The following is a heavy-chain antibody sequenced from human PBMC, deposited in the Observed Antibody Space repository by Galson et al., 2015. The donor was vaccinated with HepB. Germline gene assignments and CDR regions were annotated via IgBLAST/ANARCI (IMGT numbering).Heavy chain of an antibody. Sequence: SLRLSCAGSGFGFRTYALTWVRQAPGKGLEWVSTISGSGTTAYYADSVKGRFTISRDNSKDTVYLLMDSLRVEDTAMYYCAKDQGGYSYGFGGSLFDSWGQGTLVTVSS. D-gene: IGHD5-18*01. V-gene: IGHV3-23*01. CDR1: GFGFRTYA. CDR3: AKDQGGYSYGFGGSLFDS. CDR2: ISGSGTTA. J-gene: IGHJ5*01.